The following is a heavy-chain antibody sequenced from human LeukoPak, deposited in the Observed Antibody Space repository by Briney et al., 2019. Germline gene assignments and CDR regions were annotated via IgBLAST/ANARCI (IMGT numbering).Heavy chain of an antibody. CDR1: GATFSSYA. CDR3: ARDQKVGATPYFGMDV. CDR2: IIPMLGTV. V-gene: IGHV1-69*04. D-gene: IGHD1-26*01. J-gene: IGHJ6*02. Sequence: ASVKVSCKASGATFSSYAINWVRQAPGQGLEWMGRIIPMLGTVNYAQKFQGRVTIIADKFTSTAYMELSSLRSEDTAVYYCARDQKVGATPYFGMDVWGQGTTVTVSS.